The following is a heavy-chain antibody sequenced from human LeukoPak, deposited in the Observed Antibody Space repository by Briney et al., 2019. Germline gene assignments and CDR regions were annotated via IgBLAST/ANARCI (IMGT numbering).Heavy chain of an antibody. J-gene: IGHJ4*02. Sequence: AASVKVSCKASGYTFTGYYMHWVRQAPGQGLEWMGIINPSGGSTSYAQKFQGRVTMTRDTSTSTVYMELSSLRSEDTAVYYCARDRGYVWGSYRYLFDYWGQGTLVTVSS. CDR3: ARDRGYVWGSYRYLFDY. CDR2: INPSGGST. CDR1: GYTFTGYY. D-gene: IGHD3-16*02. V-gene: IGHV1-46*01.